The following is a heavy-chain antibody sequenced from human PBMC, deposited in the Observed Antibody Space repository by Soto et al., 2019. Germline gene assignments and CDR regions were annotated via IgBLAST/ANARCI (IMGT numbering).Heavy chain of an antibody. CDR2: ISAYNGNT. D-gene: IGHD6-19*01. Sequence: QVQLVQSGAEVKKPGASVKVSCKASGYTFTSYGISWVRQAPGQGLEWMGWISAYNGNTNYAQKLQGRVTMTTDTTTRTAYMELRSLGSDDTAVYYFARDRGGYDRYYYYCMDVWGQGTTVIVSS. V-gene: IGHV1-18*04. J-gene: IGHJ6*02. CDR1: GYTFTSYG. CDR3: ARDRGGYDRYYYYCMDV.